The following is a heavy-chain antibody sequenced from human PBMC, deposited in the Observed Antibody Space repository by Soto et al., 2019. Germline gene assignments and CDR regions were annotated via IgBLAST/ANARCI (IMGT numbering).Heavy chain of an antibody. CDR3: ARGGVVPAATEVWFDP. V-gene: IGHV4-59*01. CDR1: GGSISSYY. CDR2: IYYSGST. D-gene: IGHD2-2*01. Sequence: PSETLSLTCTVSGGSISSYYWSWIRQPPGKGLEWIGYIYYSGSTNYNPSLKSRVTISVDTSKNQFSLKLSSVTAADTAVYYCARGGVVPAATEVWFDPWGQGTLVTVSS. J-gene: IGHJ5*02.